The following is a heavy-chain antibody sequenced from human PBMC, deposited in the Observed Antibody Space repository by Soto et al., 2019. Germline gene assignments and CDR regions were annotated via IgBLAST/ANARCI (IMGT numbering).Heavy chain of an antibody. Sequence: EVQLVESGAGLVQPGGSLRLSCAASGFTFSSYNIHWIRQAPGKGLEFVSAISRGGDRTSYADSVTGRFIITRDNSKYTVWLQMGSLRTEDMAVYYCARARCSSGQCYYLDYWGQGALVTVSS. CDR3: ARARCSSGQCYYLDY. CDR2: ISRGGDRT. V-gene: IGHV3-64*02. J-gene: IGHJ4*02. CDR1: GFTFSSYN. D-gene: IGHD3-22*01.